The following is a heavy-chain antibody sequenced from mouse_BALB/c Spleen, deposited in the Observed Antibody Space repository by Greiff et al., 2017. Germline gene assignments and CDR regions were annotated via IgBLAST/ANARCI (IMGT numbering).Heavy chain of an antibody. D-gene: IGHD1-1*01. Sequence: VQLQQPGAELVKPGASVKLSCKASGYTFTSYWMHWVKQRPGQGLEWIGEINPSNGRTNYNEKFKSKATLTVDKSSSTAYMQLSSVTSEDSAVYYCARDGSSLYAMDDWGQGTSGTVSS. CDR2: INPSNGRT. CDR3: ARDGSSLYAMDD. V-gene: IGHV1S81*02. J-gene: IGHJ4*01. CDR1: GYTFTSYW.